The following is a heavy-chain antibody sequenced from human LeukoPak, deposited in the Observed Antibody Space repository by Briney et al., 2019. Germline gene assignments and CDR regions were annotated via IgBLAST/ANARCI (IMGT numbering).Heavy chain of an antibody. CDR1: GFTFNSYS. D-gene: IGHD5-18*01. V-gene: IGHV3-21*01. CDR2: ISSSSSSI. Sequence: GSLRLSCAASGFTFNSYSMNWVRQAPGKGLEWVSSISSSSSSIYYADSVKGRFTISRDNAKNSLYLQMNSLRAEDTAVYYCARASGDIVETATMGSYWGQGTLVTASS. J-gene: IGHJ4*02. CDR3: ARASGDIVETATMGSY.